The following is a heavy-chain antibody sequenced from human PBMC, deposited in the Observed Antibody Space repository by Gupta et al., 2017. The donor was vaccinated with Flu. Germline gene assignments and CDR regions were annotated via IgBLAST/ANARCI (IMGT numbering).Heavy chain of an antibody. Sequence: STYAMNWVRQAPGKGLEWVSGISGSGSRTFYAGAVKGRFPISRDNAKNTVFLQMKRMRAEYTAVYYCAKDATVVGSTPDFGGQGSMVAV. CDR1: STYA. J-gene: IGHJ4*02. CDR3: AKDATVVGSTPDF. CDR2: ISGSGSRT. D-gene: IGHD1-26*01. V-gene: IGHV3-23*01.